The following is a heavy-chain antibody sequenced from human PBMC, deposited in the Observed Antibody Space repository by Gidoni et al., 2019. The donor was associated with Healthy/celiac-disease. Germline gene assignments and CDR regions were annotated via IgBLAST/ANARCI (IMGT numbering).Heavy chain of an antibody. CDR2: IYYSGST. CDR1: GGSISSSSYY. J-gene: IGHJ2*01. V-gene: IGHV4-39*01. D-gene: IGHD4-17*01. CDR3: ATRDHSTVTTDWYFDL. Sequence: QLQLQESGPGLVKPSETLSLTRTVSGGSISSSSYYWGWLRQPPGQGLEWRGSIYYSGSTYYNPSLKCRVTISVDTSKNQFSLKLSSLTAADTAVYYCATRDHSTVTTDWYFDLWGRGTLVTVSS.